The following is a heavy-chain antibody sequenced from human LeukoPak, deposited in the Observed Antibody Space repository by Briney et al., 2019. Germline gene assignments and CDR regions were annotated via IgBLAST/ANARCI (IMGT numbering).Heavy chain of an antibody. CDR3: AREGYCSGGSCYSEPSFDY. D-gene: IGHD2-15*01. CDR2: IYSGGST. Sequence: GGSLRLSCAASGFTVSSNYMGWVRQAPGKGLEWVSVIYSGGSTYYADSVKGRFTISRDNSKNTLYLQMNSLRAEDTAVYYCAREGYCSGGSCYSEPSFDYWGQGTLVTVSS. V-gene: IGHV3-53*01. CDR1: GFTVSSNY. J-gene: IGHJ4*02.